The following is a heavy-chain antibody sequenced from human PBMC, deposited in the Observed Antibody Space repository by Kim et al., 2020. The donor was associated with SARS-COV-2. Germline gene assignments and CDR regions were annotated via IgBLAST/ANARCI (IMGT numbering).Heavy chain of an antibody. J-gene: IGHJ3*02. CDR1: GFTFSSYE. CDR3: TREFEEEALHTSGYDAFNI. Sequence: GSLRLSCAASGFTFSSYEMDWVRQAPGKGLEWISYIHPRGTTYYAGSVKGRFTISRDNAKNSLYLQMDNLRADDTAVYYCTREFEEEALHTSGYDAFNIWGHGTVVTVSP. CDR2: IHPRGTT. D-gene: IGHD3-22*01. V-gene: IGHV3-48*03.